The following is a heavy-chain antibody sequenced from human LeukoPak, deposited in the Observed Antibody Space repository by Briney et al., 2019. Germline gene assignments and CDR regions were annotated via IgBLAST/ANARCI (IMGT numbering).Heavy chain of an antibody. CDR2: ISGSGGST. V-gene: IGHV3-23*01. CDR3: AKDRNKLWFGELPQMLYYYYGMDV. J-gene: IGHJ6*02. CDR1: GFTFSSYA. Sequence: PGGSLRLSCAASGFTFSSYAMSWVRQAPGKGLEWVSAISGSGGSTYYADSVKGRFTISRDNSKNTLYLQMNSLRAEDTAVYYCAKDRNKLWFGELPQMLYYYYGMDVWGQGTTVTVSS. D-gene: IGHD3-10*01.